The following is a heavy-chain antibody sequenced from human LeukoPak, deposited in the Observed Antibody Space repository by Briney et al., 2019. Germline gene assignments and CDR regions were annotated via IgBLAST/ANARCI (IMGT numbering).Heavy chain of an antibody. V-gene: IGHV3-23*01. Sequence: GGSLRLSCAASGFTFSSSAMRWVRQAPGKGLEWVSGISGSGDSTYYADSVKGRFTISRDNFKNTLYLQMNSLRAEDTAVYYCARRSGIAVAGAFDYWGQGTLVTVSS. CDR3: ARRSGIAVAGAFDY. CDR1: GFTFSSSA. CDR2: ISGSGDST. D-gene: IGHD6-19*01. J-gene: IGHJ4*02.